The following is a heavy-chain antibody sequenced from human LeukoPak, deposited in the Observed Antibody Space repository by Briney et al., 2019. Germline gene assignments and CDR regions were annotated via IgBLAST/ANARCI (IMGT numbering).Heavy chain of an antibody. CDR1: GGSISSGSYY. Sequence: SETLSLTCTVSGGSISSGSYYWGWIRQPPGKGLEWIGSIYYSGSTYYNPSLKSRVTISVDTSKNQFSLKLSSVTAADTAVYYCARVGTGYSNLYNWFDPWGQGTLVTVSS. D-gene: IGHD3/OR15-3a*01. V-gene: IGHV4-39*01. CDR2: IYYSGST. CDR3: ARVGTGYSNLYNWFDP. J-gene: IGHJ5*02.